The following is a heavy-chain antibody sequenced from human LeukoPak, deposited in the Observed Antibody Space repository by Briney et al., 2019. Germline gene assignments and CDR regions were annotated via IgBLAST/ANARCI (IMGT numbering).Heavy chain of an antibody. D-gene: IGHD3-3*01. Sequence: GRSLRLSCAASGFTFSSYAMSWVRQAPGKGLEWVSAISGSGGSTYYADSVKGRFTISRDNSKNTLYLQMNSLRAEDTAVYYCARIQYYDFWSGYLVYWGQGTLVTVSS. J-gene: IGHJ4*02. CDR3: ARIQYYDFWSGYLVY. V-gene: IGHV3-23*01. CDR2: ISGSGGST. CDR1: GFTFSSYA.